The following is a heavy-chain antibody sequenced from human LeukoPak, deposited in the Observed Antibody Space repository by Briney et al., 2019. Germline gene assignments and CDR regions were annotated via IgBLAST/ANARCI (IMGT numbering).Heavy chain of an antibody. J-gene: IGHJ4*02. CDR3: CGSGWFAGPFGY. V-gene: IGHV4-39*07. CDR2: IYYSGST. D-gene: IGHD6-19*01. Sequence: PSETLSLTCTVSGGSISSSSYHWGWIRQPPGKGLEWIGSIYYSGSTYYNPSLNSRVTISVDTSKNQFSLKLTSVTAADTAVYYCCGSGWFAGPFGYWGQGALVTVSS. CDR1: GGSISSSSYH.